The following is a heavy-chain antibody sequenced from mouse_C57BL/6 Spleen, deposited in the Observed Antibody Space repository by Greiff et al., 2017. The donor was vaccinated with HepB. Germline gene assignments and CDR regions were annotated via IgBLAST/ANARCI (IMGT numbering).Heavy chain of an antibody. Sequence: EVQLQQSGAELVRPGASVKLSCTASGFNIKDDYMHWVKQRPEQGLEWIGWIDPENGDTEYASKFQGKATITADTSSNTAYLQLSSLTSEDTAVYYCNKVSYWYFDVWGTGTTVTVSS. CDR1: GFNIKDDY. V-gene: IGHV14-4*01. CDR3: NKVSYWYFDV. CDR2: IDPENGDT. J-gene: IGHJ1*03.